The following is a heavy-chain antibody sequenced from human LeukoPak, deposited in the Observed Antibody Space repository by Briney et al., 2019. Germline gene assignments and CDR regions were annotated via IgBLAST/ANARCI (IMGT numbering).Heavy chain of an antibody. V-gene: IGHV3-30*18. CDR2: ISYDGSNK. J-gene: IGHJ4*02. CDR3: AKEGYDFWSGIRDYYFDY. Sequence: GGSLRLSCAASGFTFSSYDMHWVRQAPGKGLEWVAVISYDGSNKYYADSVKGRFTISRDNSRNTLYLQMNSLRAEDTAVYYCAKEGYDFWSGIRDYYFDYWGQGTLVTVSS. CDR1: GFTFSSYD. D-gene: IGHD3-3*01.